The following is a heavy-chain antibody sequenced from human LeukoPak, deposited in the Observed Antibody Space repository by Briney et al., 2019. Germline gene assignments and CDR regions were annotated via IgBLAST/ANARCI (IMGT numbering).Heavy chain of an antibody. Sequence: SETLSLTCAVSGGSISSGGYSWGWIRQPPGKGLEWIRYIYHSGSTYYNPSLKSRVTISVDRSKNQFSLKLSSVTAADTAVYYCARFYDSSGYYYFDYWGQGTLVTVSS. V-gene: IGHV4-30-2*01. CDR1: GGSISSGGYS. CDR3: ARFYDSSGYYYFDY. D-gene: IGHD3-22*01. CDR2: IYHSGST. J-gene: IGHJ4*02.